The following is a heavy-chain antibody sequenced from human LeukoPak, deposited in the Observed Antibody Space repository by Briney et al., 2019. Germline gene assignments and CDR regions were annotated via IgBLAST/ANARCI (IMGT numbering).Heavy chain of an antibody. V-gene: IGHV3-33*01. Sequence: QPGRSLRLSCAASGFTFNTHGMHWVRQAPGKGLEWVAVIWYDGSQKYYVDSVKGRFAISRDNSKNMMYLQMNSLRAEDTAVYYCARISCTGNRRKPYAYYDIDVWGQGTTVTVSS. J-gene: IGHJ6*02. CDR2: IWYDGSQK. CDR1: GFTFNTHG. D-gene: IGHD2-8*02. CDR3: ARISCTGNRRKPYAYYDIDV.